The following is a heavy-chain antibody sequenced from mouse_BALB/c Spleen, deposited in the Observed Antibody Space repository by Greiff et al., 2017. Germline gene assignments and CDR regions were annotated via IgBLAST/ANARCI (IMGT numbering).Heavy chain of an antibody. J-gene: IGHJ3*01. CDR3: ARDYYGSSYPFAY. CDR1: GYTFTDYA. V-gene: IGHV1S137*01. D-gene: IGHD1-1*01. CDR2: ISTYYGDA. Sequence: QVQLQQSGAELVRPGVSVKISCKGSGYTFTDYAMHWVKQSHAKSLEWIGVISTYYGDASYNQKFKGKATMTVDKSSSTAYMELARLTSEDSAIYYCARDYYGSSYPFAYWGQGTLVTVSA.